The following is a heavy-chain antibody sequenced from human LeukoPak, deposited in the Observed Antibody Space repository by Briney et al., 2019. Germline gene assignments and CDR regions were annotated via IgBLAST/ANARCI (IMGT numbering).Heavy chain of an antibody. Sequence: PGRSLRLSCAASGFTFSNYAMYWVRQAPGKGLEWVSVISYDGTNKYYADSVKGRFTISRDNSKNTLYLQMNSLRAEDTAVYYCAREGSSWYVRTFDYWGQGTLVTVSS. CDR3: AREGSSWYVRTFDY. CDR2: ISYDGTNK. V-gene: IGHV3-30-3*01. D-gene: IGHD6-13*01. J-gene: IGHJ4*02. CDR1: GFTFSNYA.